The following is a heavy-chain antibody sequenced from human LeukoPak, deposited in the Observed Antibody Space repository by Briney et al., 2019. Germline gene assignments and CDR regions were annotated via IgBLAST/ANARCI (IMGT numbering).Heavy chain of an antibody. CDR1: GGTFSSYG. J-gene: IGHJ4*02. CDR2: INPSGGST. CDR3: ARDAGDYDYVFYFDY. V-gene: IGHV1-46*01. Sequence: ASVKVSCKASGGTFSSYGISWVRQAPGQGLEWMGIINPSGGSTSYAQKFQGRVTMTRDMSTSTVYMELSSLRSEDTAVYYCARDAGDYDYVFYFDYWGQGTLVTVSS. D-gene: IGHD3-16*01.